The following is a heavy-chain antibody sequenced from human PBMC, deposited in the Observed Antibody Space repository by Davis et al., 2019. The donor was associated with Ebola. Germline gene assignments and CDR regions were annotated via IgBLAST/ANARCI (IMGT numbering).Heavy chain of an antibody. V-gene: IGHV4-59*08. Sequence: MPSETLSLTCTVSGGSISSYYWSWIRQPPGMRLEWIGYIYYSGSTNYNPSLKSRVTMSVDTSRNQFSLNLSSVTAADTAVYYWARLGRAGTGRVDYWGQGTLVTVSS. CDR2: IYYSGST. J-gene: IGHJ4*02. CDR3: ARLGRAGTGRVDY. CDR1: GGSISSYY. D-gene: IGHD6-19*01.